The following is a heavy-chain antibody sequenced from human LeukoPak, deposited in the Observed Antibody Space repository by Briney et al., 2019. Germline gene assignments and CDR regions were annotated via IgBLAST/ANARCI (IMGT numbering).Heavy chain of an antibody. D-gene: IGHD3-10*01. CDR2: IHYSGST. V-gene: IGHV4-59*01. CDR1: GVSMSTYY. J-gene: IGHJ4*02. Sequence: SQTLSLTCTVSGVSMSTYYWSWIRQSPGKGLEWLAYIHYSGSTNINPSLKGRLAISIDTSKNQFSLKVSSVTAADTAVYYCARDIYGSGYGFFDYWGQGTLVTVSS. CDR3: ARDIYGSGYGFFDY.